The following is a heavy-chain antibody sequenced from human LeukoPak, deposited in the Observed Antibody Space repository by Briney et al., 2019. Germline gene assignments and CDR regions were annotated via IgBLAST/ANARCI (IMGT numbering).Heavy chain of an antibody. Sequence: GGSLRLSCAASGFTFSSYRMNWVRQAPGKGLEWVSYISSSSSYIYYADSVKGRFTISRDDAKNSLYLQMNSLRAEDTAVYYCARGAETDFSMDVWGKGTTVTVSS. CDR1: GFTFSSYR. D-gene: IGHD2/OR15-2a*01. J-gene: IGHJ6*03. V-gene: IGHV3-21*05. CDR2: ISSSSSYI. CDR3: ARGAETDFSMDV.